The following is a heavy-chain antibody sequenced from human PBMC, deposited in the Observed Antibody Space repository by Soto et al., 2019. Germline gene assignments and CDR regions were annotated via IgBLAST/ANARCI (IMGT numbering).Heavy chain of an antibody. Sequence: QVQLQESGPGLVKPSETLSLTCTVSGGSVSSGSYYWSWIRQPPGKGLEWIGYIYYSGSTNYNPSRKSRVTISVDTSKNPFSLKLSSVTAADTAVYYCARERNPRYSGGYSFDYWGQGTLVTISS. V-gene: IGHV4-61*01. CDR2: IYYSGST. CDR3: ARERNPRYSGGYSFDY. CDR1: GGSVSSGSYY. D-gene: IGHD1-26*01. J-gene: IGHJ4*02.